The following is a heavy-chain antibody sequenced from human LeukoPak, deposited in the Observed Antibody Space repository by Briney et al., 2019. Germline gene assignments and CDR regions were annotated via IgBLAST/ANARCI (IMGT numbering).Heavy chain of an antibody. CDR3: ARDKDVVVVAARYMDV. V-gene: IGHV3-21*01. Sequence: GGSLRLSCAASGFSFSSYSMNWVRQAPGKGLEWVSSISSSSSYTYYADSVKGRFTISRDNAKNSLYLQMNSLRAEDTAVYYCARDKDVVVVAARYMDVWGKGTTVTISS. CDR2: ISSSSSYT. D-gene: IGHD2-15*01. J-gene: IGHJ6*03. CDR1: GFSFSSYS.